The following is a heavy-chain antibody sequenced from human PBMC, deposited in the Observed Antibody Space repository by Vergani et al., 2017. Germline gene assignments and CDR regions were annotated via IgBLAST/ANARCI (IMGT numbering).Heavy chain of an antibody. CDR2: IHNRGKT. CDR1: GYQIGSGFY. Sequence: QVRLEESGPGLVKPSETPSLTCSVSGYQIGSGFYWAWIRQSPGEGLQWLTRIHNRGKTYHNPSFKSRVSVSLDTSKNRFSLNLTSVTATDTAVYYCARSQGDYWYFDLWGPGSLVTVSS. J-gene: IGHJ2*01. CDR3: ARSQGDYWYFDL. V-gene: IGHV4-38-2*01. D-gene: IGHD2-21*01.